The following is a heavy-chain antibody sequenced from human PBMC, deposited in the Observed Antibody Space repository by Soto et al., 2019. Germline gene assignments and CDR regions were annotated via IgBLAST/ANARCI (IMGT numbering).Heavy chain of an antibody. V-gene: IGHV1-69*19. CDR3: AREVQVHTPAFVY. CDR1: GGTFNTDA. J-gene: IGHJ4*02. Sequence: QVQLVQSGAEMKKPGSSVKVSCQSSGGTFNTDAMNWVRQAPGQGPEWMGDISPMFGAANYAPKFQGRVTITADESTGTSYMKLSSLTSEDTALYFCAREVQVHTPAFVYWGQGTLVTASS. D-gene: IGHD3-10*01. CDR2: ISPMFGAA.